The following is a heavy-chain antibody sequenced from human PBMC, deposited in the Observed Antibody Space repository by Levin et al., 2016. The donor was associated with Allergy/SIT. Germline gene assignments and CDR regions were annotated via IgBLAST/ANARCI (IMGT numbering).Heavy chain of an antibody. Sequence: SVKVSCKASGGTFSTYTIAWVRQAPGQGLEWIGRIIPLVGIAIYAQKFQGRVTLTADQSTNTAYMEVSSLTSEDTAVYYCARGLGISANPFDPWGQGTLVTVSS. D-gene: IGHD3/OR15-3a*01. CDR1: GGTFSTYT. V-gene: IGHV1-69*02. CDR3: ARGLGISANPFDP. J-gene: IGHJ5*02. CDR2: IIPLVGIA.